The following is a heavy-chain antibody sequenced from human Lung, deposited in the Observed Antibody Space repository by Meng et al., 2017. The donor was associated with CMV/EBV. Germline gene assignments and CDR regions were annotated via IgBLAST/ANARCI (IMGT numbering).Heavy chain of an antibody. CDR2: IYPADSDT. Sequence: IACKGSGSHFSHYWIGWVRQMPGKGLGWMGTIYPADSDTRYSPSFRGQVVMSADKSISTAYLHLSSLKASDTAMYYCARRGDIAGFGPWGQGTLVTVSS. CDR3: ARRGDIAGFGP. V-gene: IGHV5-51*01. J-gene: IGHJ5*02. CDR1: GSHFSHYW. D-gene: IGHD2-15*01.